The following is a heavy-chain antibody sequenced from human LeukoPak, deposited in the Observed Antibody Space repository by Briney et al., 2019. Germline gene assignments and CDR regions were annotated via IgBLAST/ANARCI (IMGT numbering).Heavy chain of an antibody. Sequence: GGTLRLSCAASGFTFNTYGMNWVRQAPGKGLEWVSAISGRGGSTYYADSVKGRFTISRDNSKNTLYLQMHSLRAEDTAVYYCAGRGSGSYFDYWGQGTLVTVSS. CDR2: ISGRGGST. V-gene: IGHV3-23*01. CDR1: GFTFNTYG. CDR3: AGRGSGSYFDY. J-gene: IGHJ4*02. D-gene: IGHD3-10*01.